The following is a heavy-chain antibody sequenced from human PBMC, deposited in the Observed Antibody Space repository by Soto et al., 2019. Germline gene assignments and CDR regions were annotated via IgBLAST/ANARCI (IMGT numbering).Heavy chain of an antibody. J-gene: IGHJ5*02. CDR2: IDSSVEK. V-gene: IGHV2-26*01. D-gene: IGHD6-19*01. CDR3: ARRHLAVAVSPWFDP. CDR1: GLSITDSEMG. Sequence: QVTLKESGPVLVKPTETLTLRCTVSGLSITDSEMGVSWIRQPPGQPLEWLAHIDSSVEKSYRTFPKSRLAISKDTSKSQIVLTMTNMDPADTATYYCARRHLAVAVSPWFDPWGQGIPVTVSS.